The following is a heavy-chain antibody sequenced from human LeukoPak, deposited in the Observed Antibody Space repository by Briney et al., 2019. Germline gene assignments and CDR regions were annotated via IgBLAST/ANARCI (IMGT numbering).Heavy chain of an antibody. V-gene: IGHV1-8*02. J-gene: IGHJ4*02. CDR1: GGTFSSYA. CDR2: MDPSSGNT. CDR3: ARFSSSSWYYFDH. D-gene: IGHD6-13*01. Sequence: ASVKVSCKASGGTFSSYAISWVRQATGQGPEWMGWMDPSSGNTGYAQSFQGRVTMTRDTSMSIAYMELGSLRSEDTAVYYCARFSSSSWYYFDHWGQGTLLTVSS.